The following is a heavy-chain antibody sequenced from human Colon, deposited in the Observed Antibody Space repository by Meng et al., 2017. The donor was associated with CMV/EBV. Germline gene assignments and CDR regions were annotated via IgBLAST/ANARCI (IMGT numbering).Heavy chain of an antibody. J-gene: IGHJ5*02. CDR2: IDHVGTT. D-gene: IGHD1-26*01. CDR3: ARRSGSYRLTYWFDP. V-gene: IGHV4-34*01. CDR1: GGSFIGYS. Sequence: SETLSLTCALSGGSFIGYSWSWIRQPPGKGPVWIGDIDHVGTTNYNPSLKSRVTISVDTSKNEFSLSLTSVTATATAVYYCARRSGSYRLTYWFDPWGQGTLVTVSS.